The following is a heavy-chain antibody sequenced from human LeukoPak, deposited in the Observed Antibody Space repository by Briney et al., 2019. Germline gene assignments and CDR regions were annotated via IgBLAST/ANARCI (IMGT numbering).Heavy chain of an antibody. D-gene: IGHD5-18*01. Sequence: GASVKVSCKASGGTFSSYAISWVRQAPGEGLEWMGGIIPIFGTANYAQKFQGRVTITTDESTSTAYMELSSLRSEDTAVYYCASRDSRGYSYGRSDYWGQGTLVTVSS. V-gene: IGHV1-69*05. CDR2: IIPIFGTA. CDR3: ASRDSRGYSYGRSDY. CDR1: GGTFSSYA. J-gene: IGHJ4*02.